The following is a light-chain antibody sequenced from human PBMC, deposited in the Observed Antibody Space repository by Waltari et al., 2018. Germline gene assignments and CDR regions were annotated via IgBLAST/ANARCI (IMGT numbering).Light chain of an antibody. Sequence: QSVLTQPPSASGAPGQRVTISCTGSSSNIGASYYVSWYQQFPGTAPKLLIYENNKRPSGVSDRFSGSKSGTSASLTITGLQSEDEADYYCSAWDSSLSTHVFGGGTRLTVL. CDR2: ENN. J-gene: IGLJ2*01. CDR3: SAWDSSLSTHV. CDR1: SSNIGASYY. V-gene: IGLV1-40*01.